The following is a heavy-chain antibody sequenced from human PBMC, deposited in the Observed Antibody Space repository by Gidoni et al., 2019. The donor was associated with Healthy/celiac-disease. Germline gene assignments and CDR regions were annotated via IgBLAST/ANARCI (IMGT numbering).Heavy chain of an antibody. J-gene: IGHJ4*02. D-gene: IGHD3-22*01. V-gene: IGHV1-2*04. CDR2: INPNSGGT. CDR1: GYTFTGYY. CDR3: ARSQDSSGYFPYFDY. Sequence: QVQLVQSGAEVKKPGASVKVSCKASGYTFTGYYMHWVRQAPGQGFEWMGWINPNSGGTNYAQKFQGWVTMTRDTSISTAYMELSRLRSDDTAVYYCARSQDSSGYFPYFDYWGQGTLVTVSS.